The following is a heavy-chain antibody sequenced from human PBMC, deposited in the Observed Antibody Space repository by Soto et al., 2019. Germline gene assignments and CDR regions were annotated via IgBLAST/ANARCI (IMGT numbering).Heavy chain of an antibody. CDR3: AASITMIVVVNSDGMDV. V-gene: IGHV1-58*01. Sequence: SVKVSCKASGFTFTSSAVQWVRQARVQRLEWIGWIVVGSGNTNYAQKFQERVTITRDMSTSTAYMELSSLRSEDTAVYYCAASITMIVVVNSDGMDVWGQGTTVTVSS. CDR2: IVVGSGNT. D-gene: IGHD3-22*01. CDR1: GFTFTSSA. J-gene: IGHJ6*02.